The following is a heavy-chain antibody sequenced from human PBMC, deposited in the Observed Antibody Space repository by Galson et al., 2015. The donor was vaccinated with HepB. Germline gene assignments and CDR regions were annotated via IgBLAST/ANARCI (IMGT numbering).Heavy chain of an antibody. CDR3: AKGRGMILESWFFDY. J-gene: IGHJ4*02. CDR2: IDNDVVTA. D-gene: IGHD3-16*01. CDR1: GFSFSIYA. V-gene: IGHV3-23*01. Sequence: SLRLSCAASGFSFSIYAMNWVRQAPGKGLEWVSTIDNDVVTAFYADSVKGQFTISRDNSKNTVYLQMNNLRGEDTAVYYCAKGRGMILESWFFDYWGQGAPVTVSS.